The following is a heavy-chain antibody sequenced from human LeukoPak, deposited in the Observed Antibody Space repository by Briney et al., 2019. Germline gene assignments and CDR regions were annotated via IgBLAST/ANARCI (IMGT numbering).Heavy chain of an antibody. CDR2: INPSGDST. J-gene: IGHJ4*02. V-gene: IGHV1-46*01. D-gene: IGHD1-26*01. CDR3: ARVEGEGELPQY. Sequence: ASVKVSCKASGYTFTSYYMHWVRQAPGQGLEWMGIINPSGDSTSYAQKFQGRVTMTRDTSTSTVYMELSSLRSEDTAVYYCARVEGEGELPQYWGQGTLVTVSS. CDR1: GYTFTSYY.